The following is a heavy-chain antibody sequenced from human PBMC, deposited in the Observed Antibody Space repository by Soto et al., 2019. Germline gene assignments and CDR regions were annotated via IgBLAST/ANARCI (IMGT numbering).Heavy chain of an antibody. CDR2: MNPNSGNT. J-gene: IGHJ5*02. V-gene: IGHV1-8*01. D-gene: IGHD2-2*01. Sequence: ASVKVSCKASGYTFTSYDINWVRQATGQGLEWMGWMNPNSGNTAYAQKFQGRVTMTRNTSISTAYMELSSLRSEDTAVYYCARVAHWCSTSCYSSWFDPWGQGTLVTVSS. CDR1: GYTFTSYD. CDR3: ARVAHWCSTSCYSSWFDP.